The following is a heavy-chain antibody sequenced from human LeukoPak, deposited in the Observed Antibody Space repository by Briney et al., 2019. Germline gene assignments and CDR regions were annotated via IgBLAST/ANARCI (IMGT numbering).Heavy chain of an antibody. CDR3: AGGPRSITFDS. Sequence: GGSLRLSCAASGFTFSNHAMNWVRQAPGKGLEWVSAVSGSGDRTYYADSVKGRFTISRDNARNTLYLQMNSLRAEDTALYYCAGGPRSITFDSWGQGTLVTVSS. CDR1: GFTFSNHA. D-gene: IGHD3-10*01. CDR2: VSGSGDRT. J-gene: IGHJ4*02. V-gene: IGHV3-23*01.